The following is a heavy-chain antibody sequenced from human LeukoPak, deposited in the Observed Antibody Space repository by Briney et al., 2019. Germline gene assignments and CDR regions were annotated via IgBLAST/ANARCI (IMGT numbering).Heavy chain of an antibody. J-gene: IGHJ6*03. CDR3: ARDTYYYDSSGYYSYYYYYYMDV. V-gene: IGHV4-39*07. CDR2: IYYSGST. Sequence: PSETLSLTCTVSGDSISSSTYYWGWIRQPPGKGLEWIGNIYYSGSTYFNPSLKSRVTISVDTSKNQFSLKLSSVTAADTAVYYCARDTYYYDSSGYYSYYYYYYMDVWGKGTTVTVSS. D-gene: IGHD3-22*01. CDR1: GDSISSSTYY.